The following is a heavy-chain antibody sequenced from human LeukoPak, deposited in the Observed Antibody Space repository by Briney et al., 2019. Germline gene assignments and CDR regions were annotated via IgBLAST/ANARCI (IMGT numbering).Heavy chain of an antibody. D-gene: IGHD5-18*01. V-gene: IGHV4-59*08. CDR3: ARGDSRPDY. CDR2: IYYTGST. Sequence: SETLSLTCSVSGGSISPYYWSWIRQPPGKPLEWIGFIYYTGSTTYNPSLKSRVTISVNTSKNQFSLRLSSVTAADTAVYYCARGDSRPDYWGQGILVTVSS. J-gene: IGHJ4*02. CDR1: GGSISPYY.